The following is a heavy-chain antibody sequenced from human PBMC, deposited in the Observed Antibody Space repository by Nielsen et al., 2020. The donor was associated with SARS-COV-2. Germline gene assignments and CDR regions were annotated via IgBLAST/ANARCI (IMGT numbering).Heavy chain of an antibody. CDR1: GFSLSTSGMC. Sequence: SGPTLVKPTQTLTLTCTFSGFSLSTSGMCVSWIRQPPGKALEWLALIDWDDDKYYSTSLKTRLTISKDTSKNQVVLTMTNMDPVDTATYYCARIRRSGSHGADAFDIWGQGTMVTVSS. CDR3: ARIRRSGSHGADAFDI. D-gene: IGHD1-26*01. V-gene: IGHV2-70*01. CDR2: IDWDDDK. J-gene: IGHJ3*02.